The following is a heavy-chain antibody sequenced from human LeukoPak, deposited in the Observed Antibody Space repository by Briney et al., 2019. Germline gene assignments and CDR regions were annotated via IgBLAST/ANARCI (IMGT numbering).Heavy chain of an antibody. CDR2: INHSGST. J-gene: IGHJ6*02. D-gene: IGHD2-15*01. V-gene: IGHV4-34*01. CDR1: GGSFSDYY. Sequence: SETLSLTCAVYGGSFSDYYWSWIRQPPGKGLEWIGEINHSGSTNYNPSLKSRVTISVDTSKNQFSLKLSSVTAADTAVYYCARGPVVVAATPYYYYGMDVWGQGTTVTVSS. CDR3: ARGPVVVAATPYYYYGMDV.